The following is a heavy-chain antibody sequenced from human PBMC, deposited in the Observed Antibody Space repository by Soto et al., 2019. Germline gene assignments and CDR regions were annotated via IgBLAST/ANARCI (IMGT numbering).Heavy chain of an antibody. CDR2: IIPFFGTA. J-gene: IGHJ4*02. Sequence: PVKVSCKASGCTFSTFGISWLRQAPGQGLEWMGGIIPFFGTARYSQKFEDRITITADESTNTAYMDLRSLTSEDTAIYYCAKSAPMDAGDKYYYDFWGQGALVTVSS. V-gene: IGHV1-69*13. CDR1: GCTFSTFG. D-gene: IGHD4-17*01. CDR3: AKSAPMDAGDKYYYDF.